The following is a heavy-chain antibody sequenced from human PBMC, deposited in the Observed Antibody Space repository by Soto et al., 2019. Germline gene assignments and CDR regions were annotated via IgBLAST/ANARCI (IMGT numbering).Heavy chain of an antibody. CDR2: IYYSGNA. J-gene: IGHJ4*02. D-gene: IGHD6-13*01. V-gene: IGHV4-39*01. Sequence: PSETLSLTCTVSGGSITSRSYYWGWIRQPPGTGLEWIGSIYYSGNAYYNPSLQSRVAVSVDTSKNQFSLKVTSVTATDTAVYYCARHKDTSSRYLLPDFWGQGTLVTVSS. CDR1: GGSITSRSYY. CDR3: ARHKDTSSRYLLPDF.